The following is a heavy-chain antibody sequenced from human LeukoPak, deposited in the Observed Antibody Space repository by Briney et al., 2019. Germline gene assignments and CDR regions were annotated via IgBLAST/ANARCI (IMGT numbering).Heavy chain of an antibody. CDR1: GGSFSGYY. CDR3: ARGLRNYYYYYGMDV. Sequence: SETLSLTCAVYGGSFSGYYWSWIRQPPGKGLEWIGEINHSGSTNYNPSLKSRVTISVDTSKNQFSLKLSSVTAADTAAYYCARGLRNYYYYYGMDVWGQGTTVTVSS. J-gene: IGHJ6*02. V-gene: IGHV4-34*01. CDR2: INHSGST.